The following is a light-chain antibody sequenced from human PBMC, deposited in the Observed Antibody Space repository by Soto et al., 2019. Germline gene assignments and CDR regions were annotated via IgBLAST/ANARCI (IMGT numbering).Light chain of an antibody. V-gene: IGLV2-14*01. CDR2: DVS. CDR1: SSDDGGYNY. Sequence: QSALTQPASVSGSPGQSITISCTGTSSDDGGYNYVSWYQQHSGKAPKLMIYDVSNRPSGVSNRFSGSKSGNTASLTISGLQAEDEADYYCSSYTTSSPHVVFGGGTKVTVL. CDR3: SSYTTSSPHVV. J-gene: IGLJ2*01.